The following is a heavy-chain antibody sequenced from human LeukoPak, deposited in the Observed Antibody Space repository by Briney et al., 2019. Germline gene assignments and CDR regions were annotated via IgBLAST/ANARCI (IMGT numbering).Heavy chain of an antibody. V-gene: IGHV1-2*02. CDR3: ARAYGSGIDY. J-gene: IGHJ4*02. Sequence: ASVKVSFKASGYTFTGYYMHWVRQAPGQGLEWMGWINPNSVGTNYAQKFQGRVTMTRDTSISTAYMELSRLRSDDTAVYYCARAYGSGIDYWGQGTLVTVSS. D-gene: IGHD3-10*01. CDR1: GYTFTGYY. CDR2: INPNSVGT.